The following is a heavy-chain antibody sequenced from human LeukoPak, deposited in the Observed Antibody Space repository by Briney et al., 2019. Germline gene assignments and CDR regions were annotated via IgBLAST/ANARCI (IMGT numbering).Heavy chain of an antibody. V-gene: IGHV3-21*01. Sequence: GGSLRLSCAASGFTFSSYSMNWVRQAPGKGLEWVSSISSSSYIYYADSVKGRFTISRDNAKNSLYLQMNSLRAEDTAVYYCARDFYRIVVVPHYFDYWGQGTLVTVSS. CDR3: ARDFYRIVVVPHYFDY. CDR1: GFTFSSYS. CDR2: ISSSSYI. D-gene: IGHD3-22*01. J-gene: IGHJ4*02.